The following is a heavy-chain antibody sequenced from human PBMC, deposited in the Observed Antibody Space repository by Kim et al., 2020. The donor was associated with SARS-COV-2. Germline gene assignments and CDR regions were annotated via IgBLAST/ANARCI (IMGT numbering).Heavy chain of an antibody. V-gene: IGHV3-43*02. CDR2: ISGDGGST. CDR3: AKDIRGVYPAHGMDV. D-gene: IGHD3-10*01. J-gene: IGHJ6*02. Sequence: GGSLRLSCAASGFTFDDYAMHWVRQAPGKGLEWVSLISGDGGSTYYADSVKGRFTISRDNSKNSLYLQMNSLRTEDTALYYCAKDIRGVYPAHGMDVWGQGTTVTVSS. CDR1: GFTFDDYA.